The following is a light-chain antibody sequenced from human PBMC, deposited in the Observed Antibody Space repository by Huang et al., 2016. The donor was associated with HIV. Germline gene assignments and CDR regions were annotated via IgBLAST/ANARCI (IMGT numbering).Light chain of an antibody. CDR3: QQYYSSPPWT. Sequence: DIQMTQSPSSLAASVGDTVTITCRASEVISTYVAWYQQKPGKAPKLLLYGVSRVERGVPSRLSGSRSVTDYTLTISSRQPEDFATYYCQQYYSSPPWTFGQGTKVEIK. J-gene: IGKJ1*01. CDR1: EVISTY. V-gene: IGKV1-NL1*01. CDR2: GVS.